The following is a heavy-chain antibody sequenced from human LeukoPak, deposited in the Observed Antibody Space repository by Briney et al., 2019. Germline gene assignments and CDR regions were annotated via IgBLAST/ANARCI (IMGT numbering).Heavy chain of an antibody. J-gene: IGHJ4*02. CDR2: ISAYNGNT. CDR1: GYTFTSYG. CDR3: AGSIVGATMDDY. V-gene: IGHV1-18*01. Sequence: ASVKVSCKASGYTFTSYGISWVRQAPGQGLEWMGWISAYNGNTNYAQKLQGRVTMTTDTSTSTAYMELRSLRSDDTAVYYCAGSIVGATMDDYWGQGTLVTVSS. D-gene: IGHD1-26*01.